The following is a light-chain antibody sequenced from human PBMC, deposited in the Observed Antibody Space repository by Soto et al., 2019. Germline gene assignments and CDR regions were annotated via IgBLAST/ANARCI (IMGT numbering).Light chain of an antibody. CDR3: QQYNSYSSST. J-gene: IGKJ1*01. CDR1: QGIRND. CDR2: ATS. Sequence: IHMTPSPSSLSASVGDRVNITCRASQGIRNDLGWYQQKPGKAPNLLIYATSSLQGGVPSRFSGSGSGTDFTLTISSLQPDDFATYYCQQYNSYSSSTFGQGTKVDIK. V-gene: IGKV1-6*01.